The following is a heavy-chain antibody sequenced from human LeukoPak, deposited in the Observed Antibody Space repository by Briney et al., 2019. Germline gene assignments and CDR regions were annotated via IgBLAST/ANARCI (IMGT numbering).Heavy chain of an antibody. J-gene: IGHJ4*02. Sequence: PETLSLTCAVYGGPFSGYYWSWIRQPPGKGLEWIGEINHSGSTNYNPSPKSRVTTSVDTSKNQFSLKLSSVTAADTAVYYCARGSVGSYFDYWGQGTLVTVSS. CDR3: ARGSVGSYFDY. D-gene: IGHD3-10*01. CDR2: INHSGST. CDR1: GGPFSGYY. V-gene: IGHV4-34*01.